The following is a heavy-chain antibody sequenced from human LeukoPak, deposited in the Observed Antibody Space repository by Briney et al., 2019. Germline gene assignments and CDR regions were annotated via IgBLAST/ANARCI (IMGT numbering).Heavy chain of an antibody. D-gene: IGHD6-13*01. J-gene: IGHJ4*02. Sequence: GGSLRLSCAASGFTFSSYSMNWVRQAPGKGLEWVSVIYSGGSTYYADSVKGRFTISRDNSKNTLYLQMNSLRAEDTAVYYCARDGSSSWGGDYFDYWGQGTLVTVSS. CDR2: IYSGGST. CDR3: ARDGSSSWGGDYFDY. V-gene: IGHV3-53*01. CDR1: GFTFSSYS.